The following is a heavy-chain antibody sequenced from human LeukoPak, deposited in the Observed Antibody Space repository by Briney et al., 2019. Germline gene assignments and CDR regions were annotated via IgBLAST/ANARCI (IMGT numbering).Heavy chain of an antibody. CDR1: GFTFSSYG. CDR2: IRYDGNSK. D-gene: IGHD5-18*01. Sequence: QAGGSLRLYCAASGFTFSSYGMHWVRQAPDKGLEWVAFIRYDGNSKDYADSVKGRFTISRDNSKNTLYLQMNSLRGEDTALHYCAKGGGYSYENYYYYMDVWGKGTTVTVSS. CDR3: AKGGGYSYENYYYYMDV. V-gene: IGHV3-30*02. J-gene: IGHJ6*03.